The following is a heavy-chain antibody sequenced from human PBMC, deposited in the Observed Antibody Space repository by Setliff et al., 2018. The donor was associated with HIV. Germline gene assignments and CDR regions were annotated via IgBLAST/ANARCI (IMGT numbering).Heavy chain of an antibody. CDR1: GASISSDS. CDR3: AKGGASSHWLGP. D-gene: IGHD3-16*01. CDR2: ILNREIT. J-gene: IGHJ5*02. Sequence: SETLSLTCTVSGASISSDSWSWIRQSPGKGLEWIGFILNREITNYNPSLQSRVSISMDTSKNQFSLKLHSVTAADTTIYHCAKGGASSHWLGPWGQGTLVTVSS. V-gene: IGHV4-59*01.